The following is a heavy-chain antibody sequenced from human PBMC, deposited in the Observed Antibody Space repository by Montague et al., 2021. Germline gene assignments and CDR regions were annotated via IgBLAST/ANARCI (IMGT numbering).Heavy chain of an antibody. CDR3: AKEEEYCSGDSCCIDY. CDR2: ISGSGGST. CDR1: GFTFSSYA. V-gene: IGHV3-23*01. J-gene: IGHJ4*02. Sequence: SLSLSFSASGFTFSSYAMSWVRQAPGKGLEWVSAISGSGGSTYYADSVKGRFTISRDNSKNTLYLQMNSLRAEDTAVYSCAKEEEYCSGDSCCIDYWGQGTPVTVSS. D-gene: IGHD2-15*01.